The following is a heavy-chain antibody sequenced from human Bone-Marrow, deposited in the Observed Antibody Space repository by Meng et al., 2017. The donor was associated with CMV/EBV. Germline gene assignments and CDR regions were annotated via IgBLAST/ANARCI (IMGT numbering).Heavy chain of an antibody. D-gene: IGHD3-22*01. CDR1: GYTFSYYD. CDR3: ARDPPRDDSSGYYYPAGMDV. Sequence: ASVKVSCKASGYTFSYYDIIWVRQASGQGLEWVGWMNPNRGNTAYAQKFQGRVTITADKSTSTAYMELSSLRSEDTAVYYCARDPPRDDSSGYYYPAGMDVWGQGTTVTVSS. V-gene: IGHV1-8*01. CDR2: MNPNRGNT. J-gene: IGHJ6*02.